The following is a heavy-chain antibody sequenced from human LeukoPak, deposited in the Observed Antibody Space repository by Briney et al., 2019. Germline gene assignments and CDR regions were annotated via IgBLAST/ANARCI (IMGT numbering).Heavy chain of an antibody. J-gene: IGHJ6*03. CDR2: IYSNGDT. CDR1: GFTVSNNY. V-gene: IGHV3-53*01. CDR3: AREAPYYMVV. Sequence: GGSLRLSCSASGFTVSNNYMTGVRQAPGKGLEWVSTIYSNGDTYYPDSVRGRFTISRDNSQNTLYLQMNSLRAGDTAVYYCAREAPYYMVVWGKGTTVTVSS.